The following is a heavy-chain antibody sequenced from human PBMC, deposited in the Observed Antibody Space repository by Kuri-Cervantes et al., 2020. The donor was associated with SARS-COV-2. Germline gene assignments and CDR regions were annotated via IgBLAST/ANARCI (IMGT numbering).Heavy chain of an antibody. J-gene: IGHJ3*02. CDR1: GFTFSSYS. Sequence: GGSLRLSCAASGFTFSSYSMSWVRQAPGKGLEWVSSISSSSSYIYYADSVKGRFTISRDNAKNSLYLQMNSLRAEDTAVYYCARERGSSWYSSKAFDIWGQGTMVTVSS. CDR2: ISSSSSYI. CDR3: ARERGSSWYSSKAFDI. D-gene: IGHD6-13*01. V-gene: IGHV3-21*01.